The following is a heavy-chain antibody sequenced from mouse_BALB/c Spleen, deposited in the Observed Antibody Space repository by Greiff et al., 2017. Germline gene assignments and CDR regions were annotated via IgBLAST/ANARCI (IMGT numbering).Heavy chain of an antibody. Sequence: EVQGVESGGGLVKPGGSLKLSCAASGFTFSSYAMSWVRQSPEKRLEWVAEISSGGSYTYYPDTVTGRFTISRDNAKNTLYLEMSSLRSEDTAMYYCARHDDGYYLWYFDVWGAGTTVTVSS. V-gene: IGHV5-9-4*01. CDR1: GFTFSSYA. CDR3: ARHDDGYYLWYFDV. D-gene: IGHD2-3*01. CDR2: ISSGGSYT. J-gene: IGHJ1*01.